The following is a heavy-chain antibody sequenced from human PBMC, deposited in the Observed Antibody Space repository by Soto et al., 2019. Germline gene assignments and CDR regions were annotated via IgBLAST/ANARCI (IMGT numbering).Heavy chain of an antibody. J-gene: IGHJ5*02. CDR2: IYYSGST. Sequence: SETLSLTCTVSGGSISSYYWSWIRQPPGKGLEWIGYIYYSGSTNYNPSLKSRVTISVDTSKNQFSLKLSSVTAADTAVYYCARDTKWDDSSGYLGWFDPWGQGTLVTVSS. CDR1: GGSISSYY. V-gene: IGHV4-59*01. D-gene: IGHD3-22*01. CDR3: ARDTKWDDSSGYLGWFDP.